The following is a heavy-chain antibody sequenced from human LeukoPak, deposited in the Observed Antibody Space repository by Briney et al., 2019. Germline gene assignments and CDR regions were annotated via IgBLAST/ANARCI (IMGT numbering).Heavy chain of an antibody. CDR3: ARTSLGGAWFDP. CDR2: IYYNGST. J-gene: IGHJ5*02. CDR1: GGSISSDDYY. V-gene: IGHV4-30-4*08. D-gene: IGHD3-10*01. Sequence: SETLSLTCTVSGGSISSDDYYWSWIRQPPGKGLEWIGYIYYNGSTYYNPSLKSRVTISVDTSKNQFSLKLSSVTAADTAVYYCARTSLGGAWFDPWGQGTLVTVSS.